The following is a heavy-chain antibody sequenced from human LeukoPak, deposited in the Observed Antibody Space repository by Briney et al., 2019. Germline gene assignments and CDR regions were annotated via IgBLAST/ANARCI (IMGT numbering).Heavy chain of an antibody. D-gene: IGHD6-6*01. CDR2: IKDSGSA. Sequence: SETLSLTCAVYGGSFSGYYWSWIRQPPGKGLELIGEIKDSGSANYNPSLKSRVFISVDTSKNQFSLKLRSVTAADTAVYYCARGKGYTTSSRHRGIDNWGQGTLVTVSS. V-gene: IGHV4-34*01. J-gene: IGHJ4*02. CDR3: ARGKGYTTSSRHRGIDN. CDR1: GGSFSGYY.